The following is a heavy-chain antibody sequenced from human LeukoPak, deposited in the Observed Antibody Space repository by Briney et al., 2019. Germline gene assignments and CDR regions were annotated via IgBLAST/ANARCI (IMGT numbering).Heavy chain of an antibody. CDR1: GFTFDDYA. D-gene: IGHD6-13*01. V-gene: IGHV3-9*01. CDR2: ISWNSGSI. Sequence: PGGSLRLSCAASGFTFDDYAMHWVRQAPGKGLEWVSGISWNSGSIGYADSVKGRFTISRDNAKNSLYLQMNSLRAEDTAVYYCAKEISSGWYDAFDIWGQGTMVTVSP. CDR3: AKEISSGWYDAFDI. J-gene: IGHJ3*02.